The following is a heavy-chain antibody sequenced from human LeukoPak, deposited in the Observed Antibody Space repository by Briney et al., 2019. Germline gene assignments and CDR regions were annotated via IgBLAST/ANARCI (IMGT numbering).Heavy chain of an antibody. CDR1: GFTFSSYG. CDR3: AKRVVRGVIILFDY. V-gene: IGHV3-30*02. Sequence: GGSLRLSCAASGFTFSSYGMHWVRQAPGKGLEWVAFIRYDGSNKYYADSVKGRFTISRDNSKNTLYLQMNSLRAEDTAVYYCAKRVVRGVIILFDYWGQGTLVTVSS. CDR2: IRYDGSNK. J-gene: IGHJ4*02. D-gene: IGHD3-10*01.